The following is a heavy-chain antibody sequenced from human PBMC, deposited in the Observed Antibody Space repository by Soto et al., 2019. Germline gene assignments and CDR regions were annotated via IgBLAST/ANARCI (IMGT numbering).Heavy chain of an antibody. J-gene: IGHJ5*02. CDR2: ISAYNGNT. V-gene: IGHV1-18*01. D-gene: IGHD3-22*01. CDR1: GYTFTSYG. Sequence: ASVKVSCKASGYTFTSYGISWVRQAPGQGLEWMGWISAYNGNTNYAQKLQGRVTMTTNTSTSTAYMELRSLRSDDSAVYYCARDHEVISNWFDPWGQGTLVTVSS. CDR3: ARDHEVISNWFDP.